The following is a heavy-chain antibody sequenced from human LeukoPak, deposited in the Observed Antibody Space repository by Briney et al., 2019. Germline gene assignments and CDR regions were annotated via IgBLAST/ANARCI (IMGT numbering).Heavy chain of an antibody. CDR1: GYSFTSYW. D-gene: IGHD2-2*01. CDR2: IYPGDSDT. V-gene: IGHV5-51*01. CDR3: ARRRRGYCSSTSCYVGAFDI. J-gene: IGHJ3*02. Sequence: GESLKISCKGSGYSFTSYWIGWVRQMPGKGLEWMGIIYPGDSDTRYSPSFQGQVTISADTSISTAYLQWSSLKASDTAMYYCARRRRGYCSSTSCYVGAFDIWGQGTMVTVSS.